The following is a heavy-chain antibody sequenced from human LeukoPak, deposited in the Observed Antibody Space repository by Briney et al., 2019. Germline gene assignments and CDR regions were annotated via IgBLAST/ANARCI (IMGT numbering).Heavy chain of an antibody. D-gene: IGHD3-16*01. V-gene: IGHV4-30-4*01. CDR1: GGSISSGDSY. CDR3: ARDLKRKGEGNWFDP. CDR2: IYYSGST. Sequence: SQTLSLTCTVSGGSISSGDSYWSWIRQPPGKGLEWIGYIYYSGSTYYNPSLKSRVTISVDTSKNQFSLKLSSVTAADTAVYYCARDLKRKGEGNWFDPWGQGTLVTVSS. J-gene: IGHJ5*02.